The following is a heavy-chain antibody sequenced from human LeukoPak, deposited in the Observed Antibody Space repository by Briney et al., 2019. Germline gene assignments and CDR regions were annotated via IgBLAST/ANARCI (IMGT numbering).Heavy chain of an antibody. CDR3: ARDRSSLTMVTPDLLNY. V-gene: IGHV3-48*02. D-gene: IGHD4-23*01. Sequence: GGSLRLSCAASGFTFSSYSMNWVRQAPGKGLEWVSFIIGSSSPIYYADSVKGRFTISRDNAKNSLYLQMNSLRDEDTAVYYCARDRSSLTMVTPDLLNYWGQGTLVTVSS. J-gene: IGHJ4*02. CDR1: GFTFSSYS. CDR2: IIGSSSPI.